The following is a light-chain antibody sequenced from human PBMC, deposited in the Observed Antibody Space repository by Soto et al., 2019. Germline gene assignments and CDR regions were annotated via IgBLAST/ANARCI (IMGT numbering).Light chain of an antibody. CDR1: NSDVGGYNY. V-gene: IGLV2-8*01. Sequence: QSVLTQPPSASGSPGQSVTISCTGTNSDVGGYNYVSWYQQHPGKAPKLMIYEVSKRPSGVPDRFSGSKSGNTASLTVSGLQAEDEADYYCSSYAGRTNVVFGGGTKLT. CDR2: EVS. CDR3: SSYAGRTNVV. J-gene: IGLJ3*02.